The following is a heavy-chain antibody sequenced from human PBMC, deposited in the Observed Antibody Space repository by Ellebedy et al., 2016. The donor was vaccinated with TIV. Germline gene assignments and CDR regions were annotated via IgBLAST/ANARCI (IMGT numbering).Heavy chain of an antibody. D-gene: IGHD6-13*01. CDR2: IGSAGDT. V-gene: IGHV3-13*01. J-gene: IGHJ4*02. CDR3: ARASAGLDY. CDR1: GFTFSSHD. Sequence: GESLKISCAASGFTFSSHDLHWVRQGTGKGLEWVSAIGSAGDTSYSGSVKGRFTISRENGKNSVYLQMNSLRAEDTAVYYCARASAGLDYWGQGTIVTVSS.